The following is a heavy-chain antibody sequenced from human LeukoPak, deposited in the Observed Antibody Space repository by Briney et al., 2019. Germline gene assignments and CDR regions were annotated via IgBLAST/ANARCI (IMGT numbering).Heavy chain of an antibody. Sequence: KTSETLSLTCTGSGGSITSSTYYWAWIRQSPGKGLEWIGNVYYSGSTYYNPSLKSRVTISVDTSKNQFSLNLTSTTAADTALYFCVRQFRAFDIWGPGTMVTVSS. CDR3: VRQFRAFDI. J-gene: IGHJ3*02. CDR1: GGSITSSTYY. CDR2: VYYSGST. V-gene: IGHV4-39*01.